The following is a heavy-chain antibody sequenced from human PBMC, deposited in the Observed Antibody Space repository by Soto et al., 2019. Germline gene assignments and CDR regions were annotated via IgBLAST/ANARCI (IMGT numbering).Heavy chain of an antibody. V-gene: IGHV1-3*01. J-gene: IGHJ5*02. Sequence: ASVKVSCKASGYTFTSYAMHWVRQAPGQRLEWMGWINAGHGNTKYSQKFQGRVTITRDTSASTAYMELSSLRSEDTAVYYCARLSGFDYRRRWFDPLGQETLVTGSS. D-gene: IGHD5-12*01. CDR3: ARLSGFDYRRRWFDP. CDR2: INAGHGNT. CDR1: GYTFTSYA.